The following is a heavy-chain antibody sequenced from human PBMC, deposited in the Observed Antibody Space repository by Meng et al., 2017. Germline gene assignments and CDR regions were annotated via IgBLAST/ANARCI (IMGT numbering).Heavy chain of an antibody. CDR1: GFTFSSYS. CDR2: ISSSGSTI. V-gene: IGHV3-48*04. D-gene: IGHD1-1*01. CDR3: ARDSFYNPFDY. Sequence: GESLKISCAASGFTFSSYSMNWVRQAPGKGLEWVSYISSSGSTIYYADSVKGRFTISRDNAKNSLYLQMNSLRAEDTAVYYCARDSFYNPFDYWGQGTLVTVSS. J-gene: IGHJ4*02.